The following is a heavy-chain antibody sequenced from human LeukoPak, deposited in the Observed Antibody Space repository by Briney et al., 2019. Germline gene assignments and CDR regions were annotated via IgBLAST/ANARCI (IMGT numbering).Heavy chain of an antibody. Sequence: SETLSLTCTVSGGSISSYYRSWIRQPPGKGLEWIGYIYYSGSTNYNPSLKSRVTISVDTSKNQFSLKLSSVTAADTAVYYCARVGSGWYDVTFDYWGQGTLVTVSS. V-gene: IGHV4-59*01. CDR2: IYYSGST. D-gene: IGHD6-19*01. CDR3: ARVGSGWYDVTFDY. J-gene: IGHJ4*02. CDR1: GGSISSYY.